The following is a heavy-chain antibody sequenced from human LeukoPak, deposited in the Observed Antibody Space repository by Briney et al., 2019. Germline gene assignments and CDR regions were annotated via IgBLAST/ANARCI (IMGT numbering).Heavy chain of an antibody. J-gene: IGHJ6*03. V-gene: IGHV3-21*01. D-gene: IGHD2-15*01. CDR1: GFTFSSYS. CDR2: IRSYSSYI. Sequence: GGSLRLSCAASGFTFSSYSMNWVRQAPGKGLEWVATIRSYSSYIHYADSVKGRFTISRDDAKKSMFLVMNSLRVEDTAVYFCARYSEVYYYVDVWGTGTTVTVSS. CDR3: ARYSEVYYYVDV.